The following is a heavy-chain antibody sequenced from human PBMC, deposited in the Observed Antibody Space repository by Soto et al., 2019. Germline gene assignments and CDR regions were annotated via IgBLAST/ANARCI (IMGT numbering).Heavy chain of an antibody. D-gene: IGHD6-13*01. CDR1: GGSFSGYY. CDR2: INHSGST. V-gene: IGHV4-34*01. J-gene: IGHJ4*02. CDR3: ARWGIAAPGIDY. Sequence: PSETLSLTCAVYGGSFSGYYWSWIRQPPGKGLEWIGEINHSGSTNYNPSLKSRVTISVDTSKNQFSLKLSSVTAADTAVYYCARWGIAAPGIDYWGKGTLVTVSS.